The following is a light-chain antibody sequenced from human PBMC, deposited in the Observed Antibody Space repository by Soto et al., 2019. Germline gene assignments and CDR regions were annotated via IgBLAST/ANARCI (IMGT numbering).Light chain of an antibody. V-gene: IGKV3-11*01. Sequence: EIVLTQSPATLSSLPVDRVTLSCRASQYINTRLAWYQHRPGQAPRLLIYQTSIRAAGIPARFSGSGSGTDFTLTISILEPEDFAVYYCQQRSSRPITFGQGTRLEIK. CDR3: QQRSSRPIT. CDR2: QTS. CDR1: QYINTR. J-gene: IGKJ5*01.